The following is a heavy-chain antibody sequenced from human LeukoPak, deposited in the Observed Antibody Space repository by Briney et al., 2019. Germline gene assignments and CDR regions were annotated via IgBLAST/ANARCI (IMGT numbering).Heavy chain of an antibody. CDR2: FYYGGNT. Sequence: SETLSLTCTVSGGSISSSSYYWGWIRQPPGKGLEWIGSFYYGGNTYYNPSLKSRVTISVDTSKNQFSLKLSSVTAADTAVYYCATERQGPDAFDIWGQGTMVTVSS. J-gene: IGHJ3*02. CDR3: ATERQGPDAFDI. V-gene: IGHV4-39*07. CDR1: GGSISSSSYY. D-gene: IGHD6-25*01.